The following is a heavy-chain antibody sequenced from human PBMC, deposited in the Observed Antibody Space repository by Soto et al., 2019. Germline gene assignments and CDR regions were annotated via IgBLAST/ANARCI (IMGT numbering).Heavy chain of an antibody. V-gene: IGHV3-74*01. CDR3: VRAPSGQLGTWCAP. D-gene: IGHD6-13*01. CDR2: INSDGSTT. CDR1: GFTFSWYW. Sequence: EVQLVESGGGLVQPGGSLRLSCAASGFTFSWYWMHWVRQAPGKGLVWVSGINSDGSTTTYADSVKGRFTISRDNAKNTLFLQRNGLRAGDAAVYYCVRAPSGQLGTWCAPWGRGTRVTVSS. J-gene: IGHJ5*02.